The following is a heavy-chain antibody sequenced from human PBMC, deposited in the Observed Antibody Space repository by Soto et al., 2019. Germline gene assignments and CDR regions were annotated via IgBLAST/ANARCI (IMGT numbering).Heavy chain of an antibody. CDR1: GFTFSSYA. D-gene: IGHD3-16*01. CDR2: ISGSGGST. Sequence: GGSLRLSCAASGFTFSSYAMSWVRQAPGKGLEWVSAISGSGGSTYYADSVKGRFTISRDNSKNTLYLQMNSLRAEDTAVYYCAKDRFLYDCAFHRVEHCGQGPLVTV. CDR3: AKDRFLYDCAFHRVEH. J-gene: IGHJ4*02. V-gene: IGHV3-23*01.